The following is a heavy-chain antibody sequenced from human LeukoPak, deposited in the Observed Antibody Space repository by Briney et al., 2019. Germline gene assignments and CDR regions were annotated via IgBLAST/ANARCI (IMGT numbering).Heavy chain of an antibody. CDR3: ARAGITMVRGVIAHFDY. J-gene: IGHJ4*02. CDR1: GYTFTGYY. V-gene: IGHV1-2*02. CDR2: INPNSGGT. Sequence: ASVKVSCKASGYTFTGYYMHWVRQAPGQGLEWMGWINPNSGGTNYPQKFQGRVTMTRDTSISTAYMELSRLRSDDTAVYYCARAGITMVRGVIAHFDYWGQGTLVTVSS. D-gene: IGHD3-10*01.